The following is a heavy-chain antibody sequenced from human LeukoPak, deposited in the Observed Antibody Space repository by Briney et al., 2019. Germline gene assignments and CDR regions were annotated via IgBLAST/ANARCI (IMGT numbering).Heavy chain of an antibody. CDR3: ARSITMVRGVISWFDP. Sequence: PSETPSLTCTVSGGSISSGDYYWSWIRQPPGKGLEWIGYIYYSGSTYYNPSLKSRVTISVDTSKNQFSLKLSSVTAADTAVYYCARSITMVRGVISWFDPWGQGTLVTVSS. V-gene: IGHV4-30-4*01. D-gene: IGHD3-10*01. CDR1: GGSISSGDYY. J-gene: IGHJ5*02. CDR2: IYYSGST.